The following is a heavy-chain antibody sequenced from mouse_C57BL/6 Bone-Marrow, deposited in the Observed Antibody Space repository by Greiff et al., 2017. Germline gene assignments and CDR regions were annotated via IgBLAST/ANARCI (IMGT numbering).Heavy chain of an antibody. D-gene: IGHD4-1*01. Sequence: EVMLVESGGGLVKPGGSLKLSCAASGFTFSDYGMHWVRQAPEKRLEWVAYISSGSSTIYYADTVKGRFPISRDNAKNTLFLQMTSLRSEDTAMDYCARKLGRDAMDYWGQGTSVTVSS. CDR2: ISSGSSTI. CDR1: GFTFSDYG. V-gene: IGHV5-17*01. CDR3: ARKLGRDAMDY. J-gene: IGHJ4*01.